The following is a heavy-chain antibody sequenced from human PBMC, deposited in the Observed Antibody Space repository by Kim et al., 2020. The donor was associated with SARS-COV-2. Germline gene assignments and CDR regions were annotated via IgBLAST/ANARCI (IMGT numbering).Heavy chain of an antibody. J-gene: IGHJ4*02. CDR1: GYTFTSYA. CDR3: ARVNQEDSSSWYPFDY. Sequence: ASVKVSCKASGYTFTSYAMHWVRQAPGQRLEWMGWINAGNGNTKYSQKFQGRVTITRDTSASTAYMELSSLRSEDTAVYYCARVNQEDSSSWYPFDYWGQGTLVTVSS. D-gene: IGHD6-13*01. V-gene: IGHV1-3*01. CDR2: INAGNGNT.